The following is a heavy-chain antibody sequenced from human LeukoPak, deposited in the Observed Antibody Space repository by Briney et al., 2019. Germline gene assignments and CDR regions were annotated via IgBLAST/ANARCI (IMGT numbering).Heavy chain of an antibody. CDR1: GGSISSGGYY. CDR3: ARGDMVRGVVNWFDP. D-gene: IGHD3-10*01. CDR2: IYYSGST. V-gene: IGHV4-31*03. Sequence: SETLSLTCTVSGGSISSGGYYWSWIRQHPGKGLEWLGYIYYSGSTYYNPSLKSRVTISVDTSKNQFSLKLSSVTAADTAVYYCARGDMVRGVVNWFDPWGQGTLVTVSS. J-gene: IGHJ5*02.